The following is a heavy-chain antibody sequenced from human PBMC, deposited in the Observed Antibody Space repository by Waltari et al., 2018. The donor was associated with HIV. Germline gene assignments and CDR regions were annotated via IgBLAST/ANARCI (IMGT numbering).Heavy chain of an antibody. J-gene: IGHJ6*02. V-gene: IGHV3-13*01. D-gene: IGHD1-26*01. CDR2: IGTAGDT. Sequence: EVQLVESGGGLVQPGGSLRLFCAAPGSTCRSHDMHWVRQATGKGLEWFSVIGTAGDTYYPGSVKGRFTISRENAKNSLYLQMNSLRAGDTAVYYCARSGSGGYYYGMDVWGQGTTVTVSS. CDR3: ARSGSGGYYYGMDV. CDR1: GSTCRSHD.